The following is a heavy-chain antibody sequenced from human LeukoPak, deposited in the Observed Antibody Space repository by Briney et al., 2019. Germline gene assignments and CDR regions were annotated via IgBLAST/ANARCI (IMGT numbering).Heavy chain of an antibody. D-gene: IGHD4-17*01. Sequence: ASVKVSCKASGYTFTGYYMHWVRQAPGQGLEWMGWINPNSGGTNYAQKFQGRVTMTRDTSISTAYMELSRLRSDDTAVYYCAREEGNGDYDFDYWGQGTLVTVSS. V-gene: IGHV1-2*02. CDR2: INPNSGGT. CDR1: GYTFTGYY. J-gene: IGHJ4*02. CDR3: AREEGNGDYDFDY.